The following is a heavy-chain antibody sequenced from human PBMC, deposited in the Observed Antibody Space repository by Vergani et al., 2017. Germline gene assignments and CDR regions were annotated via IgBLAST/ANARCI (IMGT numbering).Heavy chain of an antibody. D-gene: IGHD3-9*01. CDR3: ARTESFILRYFHWAL. CDR2: IYYSGGA. Sequence: QLHLQESGPGLVKPSETLSLTCTVSGGSITSCSYYWGWIRQPPGKGLEWIGNIYYSGGAYYNPSLKGRVTISVDTSKNQFSLEVTSVTAADTAIYFCARTESFILRYFHWALWGQGTLVTVSS. J-gene: IGHJ4*02. CDR1: GGSITSCSYY. V-gene: IGHV4-39*01.